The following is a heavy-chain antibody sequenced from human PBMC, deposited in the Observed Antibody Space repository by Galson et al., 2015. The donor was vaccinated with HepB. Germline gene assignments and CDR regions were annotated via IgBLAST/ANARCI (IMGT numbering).Heavy chain of an antibody. Sequence: SLRLSCAASGFTFSSYAMNWFRQAPGKGLEWVAVISYDGSHTYYADYVKGRFTISRDNSKNTLYLQMNSLRAEDTAVYNCAKEGRGWLPQGVYLDYWGQGTLVTVSS. CDR3: AKEGRGWLPQGVYLDY. D-gene: IGHD5-24*01. V-gene: IGHV3-30*04. CDR1: GFTFSSYA. CDR2: ISYDGSHT. J-gene: IGHJ4*02.